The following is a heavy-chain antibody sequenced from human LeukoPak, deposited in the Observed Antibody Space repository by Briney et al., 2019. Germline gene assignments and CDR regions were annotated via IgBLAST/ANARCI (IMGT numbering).Heavy chain of an antibody. D-gene: IGHD2-2*01. CDR1: DASTNGHY. J-gene: IGHJ4*02. Sequence: PSETLSLTCTVSDASTNGHYWSWLRQSPGKGLEWIGYVFYSGSTNYNPSFTSRVTISLDTSKNQVSLRLISVTAADTAVYYCAREIAAAFAIWGQGTLVTVSS. V-gene: IGHV4-59*11. CDR2: VFYSGST. CDR3: AREIAAAFAI.